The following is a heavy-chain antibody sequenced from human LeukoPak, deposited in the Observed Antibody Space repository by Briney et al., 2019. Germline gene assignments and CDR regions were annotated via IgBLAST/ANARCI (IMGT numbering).Heavy chain of an antibody. CDR1: GGSISSYY. CDR2: IYYSGST. V-gene: IGHV4-59*01. J-gene: IGHJ4*02. CDR3: AREGDSYGVFDY. Sequence: SETLSLTCTVSGGSISSYYWSWIRQPPGKGLEWIGYIYYSGSTNYNPSLRSRVTISVDTSKNQFSLKLSSVTAADTAVYYCAREGDSYGVFDYWGQGTLVTVSS. D-gene: IGHD5-18*01.